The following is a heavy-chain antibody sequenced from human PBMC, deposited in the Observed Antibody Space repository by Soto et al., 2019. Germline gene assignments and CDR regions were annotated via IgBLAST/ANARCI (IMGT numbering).Heavy chain of an antibody. D-gene: IGHD2-2*01. CDR2: ISNSGYYI. J-gene: IGHJ4*02. V-gene: IGHV3-21*06. CDR3: ARVYLGCSSTTCLYYFDY. CDR1: TFSTYS. Sequence: TFSTYSMNWVRHPPGKGLEWVSSISNSGYYIYYADSVKGRFTISRDNAKNSLYLQINSLRAEDTAVYYCARVYLGCSSTTCLYYFDYWGQGTLVTVSS.